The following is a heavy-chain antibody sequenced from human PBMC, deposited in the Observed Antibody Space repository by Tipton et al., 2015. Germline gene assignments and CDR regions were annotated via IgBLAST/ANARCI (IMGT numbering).Heavy chain of an antibody. J-gene: IGHJ4*02. CDR1: GFTFSSYA. D-gene: IGHD3-10*01. V-gene: IGHV3-23*01. CDR3: AKGIYRSSWFGGGDY. CDR2: ISGSGDRT. Sequence: SLRLSCAASGFTFSSYAMSWVRQAPGKGLEWVSVISGSGDRTYYADSVKGRFTISRDNSKNTLYLQMNSLRAEDTAVYYCAKGIYRSSWFGGGDYWGQGTLVTVSS.